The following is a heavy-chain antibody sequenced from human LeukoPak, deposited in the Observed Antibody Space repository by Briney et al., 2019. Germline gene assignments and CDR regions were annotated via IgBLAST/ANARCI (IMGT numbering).Heavy chain of an antibody. CDR2: INHSGST. V-gene: IGHV4-34*01. D-gene: IGHD1-20*01. Sequence: PSETLSLTCAVYGGSFSGYYWSWIRQPPGKGLEWIGEINHSGSTNYNPSLKSRVTISVDTSKNQFSLKLSSVTAADTAVYYCARGRITGGKHGRPFDYWGQGTLVTVSS. CDR3: ARGRITGGKHGRPFDY. J-gene: IGHJ4*02. CDR1: GGSFSGYY.